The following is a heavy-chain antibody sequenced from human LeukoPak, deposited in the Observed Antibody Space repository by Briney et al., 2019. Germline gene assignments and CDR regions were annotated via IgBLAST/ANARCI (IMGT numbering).Heavy chain of an antibody. CDR1: GGSISSYY. D-gene: IGHD3-9*01. Sequence: SETLSLTCTVSGGSISSYYWSWIRQPAGKRLEWIGRIYTSGSTNYNPSLKSRVTMSVDTSKNQFSLKLSSVTAADTAVYYCARERGEYYDILTGYYYYYYYMDVWGKGTTVTVSS. J-gene: IGHJ6*03. V-gene: IGHV4-4*07. CDR2: IYTSGST. CDR3: ARERGEYYDILTGYYYYYYYMDV.